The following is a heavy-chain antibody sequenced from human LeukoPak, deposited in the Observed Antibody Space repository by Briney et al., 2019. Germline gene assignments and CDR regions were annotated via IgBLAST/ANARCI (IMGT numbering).Heavy chain of an antibody. CDR1: GFTFSSYA. CDR2: ISGSGGST. J-gene: IGHJ5*02. D-gene: IGHD1-26*01. V-gene: IGHV3-23*01. Sequence: GGSLRLSCAASGFTFSSYAMSWVRQAPGKGLEWVSAISGSGGSTYYADSVKGRFTISRDNSKNTLYLQMNSLRAEDTAVCYCARSIVGATPFDPWGQGTLVTVSS. CDR3: ARSIVGATPFDP.